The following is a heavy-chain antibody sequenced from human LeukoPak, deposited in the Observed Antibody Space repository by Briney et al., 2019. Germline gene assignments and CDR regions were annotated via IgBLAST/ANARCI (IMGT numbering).Heavy chain of an antibody. Sequence: GGSLRLSCAASGFTFSSYAMSWVRQAPGKGLEWVSVISGSGDKTYYADSVKGRFTTSRGNSKNTLYLQMNSLRAEDTAVYYCARDYRRMTMVIVAKRAGFFDLWGRGTLVTVSS. J-gene: IGHJ2*01. CDR1: GFTFSSYA. D-gene: IGHD3-22*01. V-gene: IGHV3-23*01. CDR2: ISGSGDKT. CDR3: ARDYRRMTMVIVAKRAGFFDL.